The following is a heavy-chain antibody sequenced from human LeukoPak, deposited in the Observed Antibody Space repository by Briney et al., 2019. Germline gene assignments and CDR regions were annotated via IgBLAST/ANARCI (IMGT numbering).Heavy chain of an antibody. Sequence: GGSPRLSCAASGFTFTSYWAHWVRQAPGRGLVWVSRISSDESSTSYADSVKGRFTISRDNTKNTLYLQMNSLRVEDTAVYYCARAHAVAGTNWFDPWGQGTLVTVSS. CDR3: ARAHAVAGTNWFDP. CDR2: ISSDESST. CDR1: GFTFTSYW. V-gene: IGHV3-74*01. D-gene: IGHD6-19*01. J-gene: IGHJ5*02.